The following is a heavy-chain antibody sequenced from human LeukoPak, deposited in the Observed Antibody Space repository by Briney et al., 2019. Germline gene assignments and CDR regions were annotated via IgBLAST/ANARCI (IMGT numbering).Heavy chain of an antibody. Sequence: GGSLRHSCAASGFSFSIYAMSWVRQAPGKGLEWVSTVSDSSGSTYYADSVKGRFTISRDNSKNTLYLQMHSLRADDTAVYYCAKGGIAVSSPWGQGTLVTVSS. CDR3: AKGGIAVSSP. V-gene: IGHV3-23*01. CDR2: VSDSSGST. D-gene: IGHD6-19*01. CDR1: GFSFSIYA. J-gene: IGHJ5*02.